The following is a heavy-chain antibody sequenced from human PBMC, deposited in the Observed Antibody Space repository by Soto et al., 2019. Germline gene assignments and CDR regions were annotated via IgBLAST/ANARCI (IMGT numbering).Heavy chain of an antibody. V-gene: IGHV1-3*01. D-gene: IGHD6-19*01. CDR2: INAGNGNT. CDR3: AREARRIAVTDY. CDR1: GYTFTSYA. J-gene: IGHJ4*02. Sequence: ASVKVSCKASGYTFTSYAMHWVRQAPGQRLEWMGWINAGNGNTKYSQKFQGRVTITRDTSASTAYMELSSLRSEDTAVYYCAREARRIAVTDYWGQGTLVIVSS.